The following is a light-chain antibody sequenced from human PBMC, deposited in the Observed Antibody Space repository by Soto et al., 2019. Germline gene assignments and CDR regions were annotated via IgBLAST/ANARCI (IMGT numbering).Light chain of an antibody. CDR1: SSDVGGYNY. CDR2: EVS. CDR3: SSYAGSMTWV. V-gene: IGLV2-8*01. J-gene: IGLJ3*02. Sequence: QSALTQPPSASGSPGQSVTISCTGTSSDVGGYNYVSWYQQYPGRAPKLMIYEVSERPSGVPDRFSGSKSGSTASLTVSGLQAEDEADYYCSSYAGSMTWVFGGGTKVTVL.